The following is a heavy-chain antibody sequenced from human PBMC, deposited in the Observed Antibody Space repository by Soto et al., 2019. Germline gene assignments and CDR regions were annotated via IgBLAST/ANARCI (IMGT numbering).Heavy chain of an antibody. Sequence: ASVRVSCRASGYTRTSYYMHWVRQAPGQGLEWMGIINPSGGSTSYAQKFQGRVTISRDNARNSLYLQMNSLRAEDTAVYYCARTRPYLPTDWGQGTMVTVSS. CDR2: INPSGGST. J-gene: IGHJ3*01. V-gene: IGHV1-46*01. D-gene: IGHD1-26*01. CDR1: GYTRTSYY. CDR3: ARTRPYLPTD.